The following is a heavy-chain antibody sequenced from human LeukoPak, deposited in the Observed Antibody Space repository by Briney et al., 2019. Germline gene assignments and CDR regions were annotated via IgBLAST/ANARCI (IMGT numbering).Heavy chain of an antibody. CDR3: AKDSHGYNECYFDY. V-gene: IGHV3-23*01. CDR1: GFTFSSYA. CDR2: ISGSGGST. J-gene: IGHJ4*02. Sequence: TGGSLRLSCAAFGFTFSSYAMSWVRQAPGKGLEWVSAISGSGGSTYYADSVKGRFTISRDNSKNTLYLQMNSLRAEDTALYYCAKDSHGYNECYFDYWGQGTLVTVSS. D-gene: IGHD1-14*01.